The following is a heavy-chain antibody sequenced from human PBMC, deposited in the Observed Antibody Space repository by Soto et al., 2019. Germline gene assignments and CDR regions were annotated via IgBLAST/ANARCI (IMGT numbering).Heavy chain of an antibody. CDR1: GYTFTGYY. D-gene: IGHD6-13*01. CDR3: ARVLGSSWFFFPSEKGPRFDY. Sequence: ASVKVSCKASGYTFTGYYMHWVRQAPGQGLEWMGWINPNSGGTNYAQKFQGWVTMTRDTSISTAYMELSSLRSEDTAVYYCARVLGSSWFFFPSEKGPRFDYWGQGTLVTVSS. V-gene: IGHV1-2*04. CDR2: INPNSGGT. J-gene: IGHJ4*01.